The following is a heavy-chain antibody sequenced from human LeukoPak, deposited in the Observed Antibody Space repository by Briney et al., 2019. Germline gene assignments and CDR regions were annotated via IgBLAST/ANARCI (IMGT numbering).Heavy chain of an antibody. CDR2: INPSGGST. CDR1: GYTFTSHY. Sequence: ASVKVSCKASGYTFTSHYMHWVRQAPGQGLEWMGIINPSGGSTSYAQKFQGRVTITRDTSASTAYMELSSLRSEDTAVYYCAREVEREAAGHWGQGTLVTVSS. D-gene: IGHD1-26*01. J-gene: IGHJ4*02. CDR3: AREVEREAAGH. V-gene: IGHV1-46*01.